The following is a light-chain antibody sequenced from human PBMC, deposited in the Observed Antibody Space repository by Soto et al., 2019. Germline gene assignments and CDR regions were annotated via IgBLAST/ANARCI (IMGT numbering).Light chain of an antibody. CDR3: QQYGGSHGGT. Sequence: EIVLTQSPGTLSLSPGERATLSCKASQNVNSAYLAWYQQKPGQAPRLLIYGASSRATGIPDRFSGSGSGTDFTHTISGLEPEDFAVYYCQQYGGSHGGTFGQGTKLEVK. V-gene: IGKV3-20*01. CDR2: GAS. J-gene: IGKJ2*02. CDR1: QNVNSAY.